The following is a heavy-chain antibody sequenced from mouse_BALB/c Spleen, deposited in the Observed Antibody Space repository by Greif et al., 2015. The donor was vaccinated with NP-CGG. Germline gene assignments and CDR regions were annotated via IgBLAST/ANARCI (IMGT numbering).Heavy chain of an antibody. CDR1: GFNIKDTY. CDR2: IDPANGNT. CDR3: ATYYGSSYGFAY. J-gene: IGHJ3*01. D-gene: IGHD1-1*01. V-gene: IGHV14-3*02. Sequence: EVKLVESVAELVKPGASVKLSCTASGFNIKDTYMHWVKQRPEQGLEWIGRIDPANGNTKYDPKFQGKATITADTSSNTAYLQLSSLTSEDTAVYYCATYYGSSYGFAYWGQGTLVTVSA.